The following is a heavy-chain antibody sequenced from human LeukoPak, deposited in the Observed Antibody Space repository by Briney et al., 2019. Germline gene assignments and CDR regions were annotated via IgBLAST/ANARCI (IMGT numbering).Heavy chain of an antibody. Sequence: PGGSLRLSCAASGFPYSTYWMSWPGHAPGKALEGLATIKEDGREKYYVDSVEGRFTISRDNAQSLLYQQMNSLRAEDTAVYYCARDLLYGDSRHYWGQGTLVTVSS. D-gene: IGHD2-2*02. CDR1: GFPYSTYW. CDR2: IKEDGREK. CDR3: ARDLLYGDSRHY. V-gene: IGHV3-7*01. J-gene: IGHJ4*02.